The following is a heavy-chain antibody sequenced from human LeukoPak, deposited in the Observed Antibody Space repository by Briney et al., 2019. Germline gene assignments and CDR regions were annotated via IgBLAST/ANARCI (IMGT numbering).Heavy chain of an antibody. D-gene: IGHD2-15*01. CDR1: GFTFSNYW. V-gene: IGHV3-74*01. CDR2: IKDDGSVT. CDR3: AKRLLVSY. Sequence: GGSLRLSCAASGFTFSNYWMHWVRQAPGKGLVWVSNIKDDGSVTTYADSVKGRFTISRDNAKNTLYLQMNSLRAEDTAVYYCAKRLLVSYWGQGTLVTVSS. J-gene: IGHJ4*02.